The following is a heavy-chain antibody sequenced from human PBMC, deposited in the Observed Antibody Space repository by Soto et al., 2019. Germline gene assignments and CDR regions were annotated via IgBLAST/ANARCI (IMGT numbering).Heavy chain of an antibody. J-gene: IGHJ5*02. D-gene: IGHD3-10*01. CDR2: ISWNSGSI. CDR1: GFTFDDYA. Sequence: EVQLVESGGGLVQPGRSLRLSCAASGFTFDDYAMHWVRQARGKGLEWVSGISWNSGSIGYADSVKGRFTISRDNAKNSLYLQMNSLRAEDTALYYGAKIGFGESWGQGTLVTVSS. V-gene: IGHV3-9*01. CDR3: AKIGFGES.